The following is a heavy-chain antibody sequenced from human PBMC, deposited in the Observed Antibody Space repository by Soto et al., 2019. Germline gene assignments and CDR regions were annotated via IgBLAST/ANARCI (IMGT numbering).Heavy chain of an antibody. V-gene: IGHV1-18*01. Sequence: GASVKVSCKASGYTFTSYGISWVRQAPGQGLDWMGWISAYNGNTKYAQDLQGRVTMTTDTSTSTSYMELRSLRSDDTAVYYCVRFSGGSYNTYYFYYGMDVWGQWTTVTVSS. CDR3: VRFSGGSYNTYYFYYGMDV. J-gene: IGHJ6*02. D-gene: IGHD2-15*01. CDR1: GYTFTSYG. CDR2: ISAYNGNT.